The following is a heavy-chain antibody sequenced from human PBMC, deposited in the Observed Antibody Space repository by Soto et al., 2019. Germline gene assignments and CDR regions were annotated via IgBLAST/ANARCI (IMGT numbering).Heavy chain of an antibody. CDR1: GYTFTGYY. J-gene: IGHJ6*02. D-gene: IGHD6-6*01. V-gene: IGHV1-2*04. CDR3: AREPYSSSSDYYYYGMDV. CDR2: INPNSGGT. Sequence: EASVKVSCKASGYTFTGYYMHWVRQAPGQGLEWMGWINPNSGGTNYAQKFQGWVTMTRDTSISTAYMELSRLRSDDTAVYYCAREPYSSSSDYYYYGMDVWGQGTTVTVSS.